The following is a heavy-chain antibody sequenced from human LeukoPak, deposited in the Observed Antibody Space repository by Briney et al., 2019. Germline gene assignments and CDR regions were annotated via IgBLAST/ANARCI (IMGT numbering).Heavy chain of an antibody. D-gene: IGHD3-10*01. V-gene: IGHV1-8*01. CDR3: ARTTMVRGVIHYYGMDV. CDR2: MNPNSGNT. J-gene: IGHJ6*02. Sequence: ASVKVSCKASGYTFTSYDINWVRQATGQGLEWMGWMNPNSGNTGYAQKFQGRVTMTRNTSISTAYMELSSLRSEDTAVHYCARTTMVRGVIHYYGMDVWGQGTTVTVSS. CDR1: GYTFTSYD.